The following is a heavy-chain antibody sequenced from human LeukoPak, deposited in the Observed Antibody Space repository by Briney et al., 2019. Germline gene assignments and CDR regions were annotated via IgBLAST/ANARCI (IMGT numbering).Heavy chain of an antibody. Sequence: GGSLRLSCAASGFTFSSYGMHWVRQAPGKGLEWVAVISYDGSNKYYADSVKGRFTISRDNSKSTLYLQMNSLRAEDTAVYYCAKELSGSGWYPEGFDYWGQGTLVTVSS. CDR1: GFTFSSYG. CDR3: AKELSGSGWYPEGFDY. CDR2: ISYDGSNK. V-gene: IGHV3-30*18. D-gene: IGHD6-19*01. J-gene: IGHJ4*02.